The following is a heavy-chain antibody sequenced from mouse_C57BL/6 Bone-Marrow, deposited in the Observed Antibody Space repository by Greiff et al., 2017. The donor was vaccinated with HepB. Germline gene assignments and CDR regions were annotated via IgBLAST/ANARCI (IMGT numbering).Heavy chain of an antibody. V-gene: IGHV3-5*01. D-gene: IGHD1-1*01. J-gene: IGHJ1*03. CDR3: ARDRYYYGSSYGWYFDV. CDR1: GISITTGNYR. Sequence: EVKVEESGPGLVKPSQTVFLTCTVTGISITTGNYRWSWIRQFPGNKLEWIGYIYYSGTITYNPSLTSRTTITRDTPKNQFFLEMNSLTAEDTATYYCARDRYYYGSSYGWYFDVWGTGTTVTVSS. CDR2: IYYSGTI.